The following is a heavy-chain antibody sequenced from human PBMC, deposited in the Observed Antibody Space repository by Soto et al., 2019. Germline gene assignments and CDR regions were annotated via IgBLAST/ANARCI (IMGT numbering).Heavy chain of an antibody. CDR3: ARLQAAAGDNDLTFDY. Sequence: PWESLKISCKVCGYSFSSYWISWVRQMPGKGLEGMGRIDPSDSYTNYSPSFQGHVTISADKSISTAYLQWSSLKASDTAMYYCARLQAAAGDNDLTFDYWGQGTLVTVSS. D-gene: IGHD6-13*01. V-gene: IGHV5-10-1*01. J-gene: IGHJ4*02. CDR1: GYSFSSYW. CDR2: IDPSDSYT.